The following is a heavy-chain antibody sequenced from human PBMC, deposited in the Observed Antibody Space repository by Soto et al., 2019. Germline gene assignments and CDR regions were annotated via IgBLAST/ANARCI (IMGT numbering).Heavy chain of an antibody. Sequence: GESLKISCAASGFTFSSYAMSWVRQAPGKGLEWVSAISGSGGSTYYADSVKGRFTISRDNYKNTLYLQMNSLRAEDTAVYYCAKGSSSSSYAFDIWGQGTMVTVSS. D-gene: IGHD6-6*01. J-gene: IGHJ3*02. CDR2: ISGSGGST. CDR3: AKGSSSSSYAFDI. CDR1: GFTFSSYA. V-gene: IGHV3-23*01.